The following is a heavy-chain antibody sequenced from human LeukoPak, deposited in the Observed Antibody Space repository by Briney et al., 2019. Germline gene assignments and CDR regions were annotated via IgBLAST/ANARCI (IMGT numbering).Heavy chain of an antibody. D-gene: IGHD4-17*01. CDR2: IYPGDSDT. Sequence: GASLQISCKGSGYSFTSYWIGWVRQLPGKGLEWKGIIYPGDSDTRYSPSFQGQVTISADKSISTAYLQWSSLKASDTAMYYCARRDGDYVDYWGQGTLVTVSS. J-gene: IGHJ4*02. CDR3: ARRDGDYVDY. V-gene: IGHV5-51*01. CDR1: GYSFTSYW.